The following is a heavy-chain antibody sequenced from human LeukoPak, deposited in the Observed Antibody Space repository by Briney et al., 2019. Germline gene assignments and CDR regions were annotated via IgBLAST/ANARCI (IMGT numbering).Heavy chain of an antibody. CDR2: INPNSGGT. CDR1: GYTFTAYY. D-gene: IGHD5-12*01. CDR3: ARPIVATIDLFDY. J-gene: IGHJ4*02. V-gene: IGHV1-2*02. Sequence: ASVKVSCKASGYTFTAYYMHWVRQAPGQGLEWMGWINPNSGGTNYAQKFQGRVTMTRDTSISTAYMELSRLRSDDTAVYYCARPIVATIDLFDYWGQGTLVTVSS.